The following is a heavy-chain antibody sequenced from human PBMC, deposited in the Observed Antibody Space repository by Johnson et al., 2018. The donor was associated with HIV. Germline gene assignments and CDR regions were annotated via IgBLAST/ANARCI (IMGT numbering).Heavy chain of an antibody. CDR1: GFSVSNNY. CDR3: ARGTGTDDAFDI. V-gene: IGHV3-66*01. J-gene: IGHJ3*02. Sequence: VQLVESGGGLVQPGGSLRLSCAASGFSVSNNYMSWVRQAPGKGLEWVSVISSGGSTYYADPVTGRFTISRDNSKNTLYLQMNSLRAEDTAVYYCARGTGTDDAFDIWGQGTMVTVSS. CDR2: ISSGGST. D-gene: IGHD1-1*01.